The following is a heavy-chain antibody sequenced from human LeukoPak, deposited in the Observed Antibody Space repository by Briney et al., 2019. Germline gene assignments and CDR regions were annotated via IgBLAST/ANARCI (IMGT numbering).Heavy chain of an antibody. J-gene: IGHJ4*02. V-gene: IGHV1-18*01. CDR2: ISAYNGNT. CDR3: ARVHYYGSGSYFTDFDY. CDR1: GYTFTSYG. D-gene: IGHD3-10*01. Sequence: ASVKVSCKASGYTFTSYGISWVRQAPGQGLEWMGWISAYNGNTNYAQKLQGRVTMATDTSTSTAYMELRSLRSDETAVYSCARVHYYGSGSYFTDFDYWGQGTLVTVSS.